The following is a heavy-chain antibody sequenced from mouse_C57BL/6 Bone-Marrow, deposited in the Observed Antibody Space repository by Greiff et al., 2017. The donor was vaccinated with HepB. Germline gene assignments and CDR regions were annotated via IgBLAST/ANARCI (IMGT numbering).Heavy chain of an antibody. Sequence: VQLQQSGAELARPGASVKLSCKASGYTFTSYGISWVKQRTGQGLEWIGEIYPRSGNTYYNEKFKGKATMTADKSSSTAYMELRSLTSEDSAVYFCARDGYYWYFDVWGTGTTVTVSS. CDR2: IYPRSGNT. CDR3: ARDGYYWYFDV. V-gene: IGHV1-81*01. CDR1: GYTFTSYG. J-gene: IGHJ1*03. D-gene: IGHD2-3*01.